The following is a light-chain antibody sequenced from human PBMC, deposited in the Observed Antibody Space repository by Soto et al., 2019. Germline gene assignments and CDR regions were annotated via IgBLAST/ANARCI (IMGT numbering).Light chain of an antibody. J-gene: IGKJ1*01. CDR3: QQYNNWPPDRT. V-gene: IGKV3-15*01. CDR2: GAS. CDR1: QSVSSN. Sequence: EIVMTQSPATLSVSPGARATLSCRASQSVSSNLAWYQQKPGQAPRLLIYGASTRATGIPARFSGSGSGTEFTLTLSSLQSEDFAIYFCQQYNNWPPDRTFGQGTKVEIK.